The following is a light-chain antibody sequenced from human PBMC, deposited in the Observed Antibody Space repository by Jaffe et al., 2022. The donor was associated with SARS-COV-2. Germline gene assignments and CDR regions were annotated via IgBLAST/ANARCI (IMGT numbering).Light chain of an antibody. Sequence: DIQMTQSPSSLSASVGDRVTITCRASQSISTYLDWFQQKPGKAPKLLIYAATSLQSGVPSRFSGSGSGTDFTLTITSLQPEDSATYYCQENYSTPRKFGQGTKVEVK. J-gene: IGKJ1*01. CDR1: QSISTY. CDR3: QENYSTPRK. V-gene: IGKV1-39*01. CDR2: AAT.